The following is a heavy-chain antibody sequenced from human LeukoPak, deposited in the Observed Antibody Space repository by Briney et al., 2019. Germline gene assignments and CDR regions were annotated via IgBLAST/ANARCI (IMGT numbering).Heavy chain of an antibody. D-gene: IGHD3-22*01. V-gene: IGHV3-21*01. Sequence: PGGSLRLSCAASGFTFSSYSMNWVRQAPGKGLEWVSSISSSSSYIYYADSVKGRFTISRDNAKNSLNLQMNSLRAEDTAVYYCARYYYDSSGYYFFFDYWGQGTLVTVSS. J-gene: IGHJ4*02. CDR1: GFTFSSYS. CDR2: ISSSSSYI. CDR3: ARYYYDSSGYYFFFDY.